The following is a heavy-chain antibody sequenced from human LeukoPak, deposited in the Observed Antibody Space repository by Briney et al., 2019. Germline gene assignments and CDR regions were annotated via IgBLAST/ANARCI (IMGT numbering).Heavy chain of an antibody. CDR1: GFTFDENA. D-gene: IGHD3-10*01. CDR2: ISWSSNSV. CDR3: ARPRFGELLDAFDI. J-gene: IGHJ3*02. V-gene: IGHV3-9*01. Sequence: PGGSLRLSCAASGFTFDENAMHCVRQAPGKGLGWVSGISWSSNSVGYADSVKGRFTISRDNAKNSLYLQMNSLRVEDTALYYCARPRFGELLDAFDIWGQGTMVTVSS.